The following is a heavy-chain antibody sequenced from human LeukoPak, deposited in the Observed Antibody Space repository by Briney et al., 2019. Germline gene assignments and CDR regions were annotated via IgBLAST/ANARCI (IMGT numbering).Heavy chain of an antibody. CDR3: ARGNSGYDYAFDI. CDR2: IYYSGST. D-gene: IGHD5-12*01. CDR1: GGXISSYY. Sequence: PSETLSLTCTVSGGXISSYYWSWIRQPPGKGLEWIGYIYYSGSTNYNPSLKSRVTISVDTSKNQVSLKLSSVTAADTAVYYCARGNSGYDYAFDIWGQGTMVTVSS. J-gene: IGHJ3*02. V-gene: IGHV4-59*01.